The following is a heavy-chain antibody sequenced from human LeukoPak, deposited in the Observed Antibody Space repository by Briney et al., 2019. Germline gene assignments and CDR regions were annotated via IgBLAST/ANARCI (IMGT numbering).Heavy chain of an antibody. V-gene: IGHV4-39*01. CDR3: ARQFPMEGERGRWFDP. CDR2: IYHSGST. J-gene: IGHJ5*02. Sequence: SETLSLTCTVSGGSISSGGYYWGWIRQPPGKGLEWIGNIYHSGSTYYNPSLKSRVTISVDTSKNQFSLKLSSVTAADTAVYYCARQFPMEGERGRWFDPWGQGTLVTVSS. D-gene: IGHD1-26*01. CDR1: GGSISSGGYY.